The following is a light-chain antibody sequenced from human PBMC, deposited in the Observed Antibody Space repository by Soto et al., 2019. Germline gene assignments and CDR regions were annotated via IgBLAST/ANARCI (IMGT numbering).Light chain of an antibody. CDR1: QDIGNY. V-gene: IGKV1-33*01. Sequence: DIQMTQSPSPLSASVGDRVTIACQANQDIGNYLNWYQQKPGKAPRLLIYDASNLEIGVPSRFSGSGSGTDFTFTISNLQPEDIATYYCQQYDTLPPYTFGQGTKVELK. J-gene: IGKJ2*01. CDR2: DAS. CDR3: QQYDTLPPYT.